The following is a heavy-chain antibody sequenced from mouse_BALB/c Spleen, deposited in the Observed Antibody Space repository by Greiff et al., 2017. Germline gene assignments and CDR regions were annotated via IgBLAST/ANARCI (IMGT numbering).Heavy chain of an antibody. CDR1: GFTFSSFG. CDR3: ARLSGGPYDYGEAY. Sequence: EVMLVESGGGLVQPGGSRKLSCAASGFTFSSFGMHWVRQAPEKGLEWVAYISSGSSTIYYADTVKGRFTISRDNPKNTLFLQMTSLRSEDTAMYYCARLSGGPYDYGEAYWGQGTLVTVSA. D-gene: IGHD2-4*01. CDR2: ISSGSSTI. V-gene: IGHV5-17*02. J-gene: IGHJ3*01.